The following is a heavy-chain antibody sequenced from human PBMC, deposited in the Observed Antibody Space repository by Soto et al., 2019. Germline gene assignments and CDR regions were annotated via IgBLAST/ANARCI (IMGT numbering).Heavy chain of an antibody. CDR1: GFTFSSYG. J-gene: IGHJ4*02. D-gene: IGHD3-22*01. Sequence: GGSLRLSCAASGFTFSSYGMHWVRQAPGKGLEWVAVIWYDGSNKYYADSVKGRFAISRDNSKNTLYLQMNSLRAEDTAVYYCARDPSYDSSGTFDYWGQGTLVTAPQ. CDR3: ARDPSYDSSGTFDY. CDR2: IWYDGSNK. V-gene: IGHV3-33*01.